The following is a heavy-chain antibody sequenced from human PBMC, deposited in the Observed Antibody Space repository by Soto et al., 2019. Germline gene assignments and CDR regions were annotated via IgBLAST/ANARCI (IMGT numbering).Heavy chain of an antibody. V-gene: IGHV1-69*02. CDR3: ASAPSGWYGKACDL. CDR2: IIPIPGIA. Sequence: QVQLVQSGAEVKKPGSSVKVSCKASGGTFSSYTISWVRQAPGQGLEWMGRIIPIPGIANYAQKFQGRVTITADKSTSTAYMELSSLRSEDTAVYYCASAPSGWYGKACDLWGQGTKVTVSS. J-gene: IGHJ3*01. D-gene: IGHD6-19*01. CDR1: GGTFSSYT.